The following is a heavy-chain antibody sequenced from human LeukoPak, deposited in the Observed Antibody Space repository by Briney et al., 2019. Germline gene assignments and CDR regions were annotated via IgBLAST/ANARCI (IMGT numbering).Heavy chain of an antibody. CDR2: ISSSSSTI. CDR3: ARSPYCNSCYYFDY. D-gene: IGHD2/OR15-2a*01. J-gene: IGHJ4*02. Sequence: PGGSLRLPCAASGFTFSSYNMNWLRQAPGKGLEWVSYISSSSSTIYYADSVKGRFTISRDNAKNSLYLQMNSLRDEDTAVYYCARSPYCNSCYYFDYWGQGTLVAASS. CDR1: GFTFSSYN. V-gene: IGHV3-48*02.